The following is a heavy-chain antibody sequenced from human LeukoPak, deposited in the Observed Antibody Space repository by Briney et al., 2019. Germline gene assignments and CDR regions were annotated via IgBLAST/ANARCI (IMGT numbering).Heavy chain of an antibody. CDR2: TSYDDSYQ. V-gene: IGHV3-30*03. D-gene: IGHD6-19*01. Sequence: GGSLRLSCAASGFTFENYGMHWVRQAPDKGLEWLTFTSYDDSYQFYADSVKGRFTISRDNSKNTLYLQMNSLRAEDTAVYYCARDLLDGSGWYGNFDFWGQGTRVTVSS. CDR3: ARDLLDGSGWYGNFDF. CDR1: GFTFENYG. J-gene: IGHJ4*02.